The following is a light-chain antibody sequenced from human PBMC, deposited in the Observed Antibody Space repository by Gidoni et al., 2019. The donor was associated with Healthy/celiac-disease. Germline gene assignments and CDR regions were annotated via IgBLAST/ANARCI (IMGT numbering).Light chain of an antibody. V-gene: IGKV1-39*01. CDR2: AAS. Sequence: IQMTQSPSFLPASVGDRVTTTCRASQSISSYLNWYQQKPGNAPKLLIYAASSLQSGVPSRFSGGGSGTDFTLTISSLQPEDFATYYCQRSYSTPLTFGGGTKVEIK. J-gene: IGKJ4*01. CDR1: QSISSY. CDR3: QRSYSTPLT.